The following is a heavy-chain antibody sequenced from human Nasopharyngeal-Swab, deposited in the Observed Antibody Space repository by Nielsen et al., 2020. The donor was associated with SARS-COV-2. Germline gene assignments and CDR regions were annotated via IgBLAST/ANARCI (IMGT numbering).Heavy chain of an antibody. J-gene: IGHJ6*02. CDR3: AKESGSGSYYYYYYGMDF. CDR1: GFTFSSYG. V-gene: IGHV3-30*18. CDR2: ITYDGSNK. Sequence: GESLQLSCAASGFTFSSYGMHRVRQAPGKGLEWEAVITYDGSNKYYADSVKGRFTISRDNSKNTLYLQMNSLRAEDTAVYYCAKESGSGSYYYYYYGMDFWGQGTTVTVSS. D-gene: IGHD3-10*01.